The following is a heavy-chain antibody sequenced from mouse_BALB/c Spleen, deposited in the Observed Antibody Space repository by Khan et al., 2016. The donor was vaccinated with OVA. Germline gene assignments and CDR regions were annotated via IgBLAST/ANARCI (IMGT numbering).Heavy chain of an antibody. CDR1: GYTFTSYT. CDR3: TSRQVGPYFDY. CDR2: INPSSDYT. J-gene: IGHJ2*01. Sequence: IQLQQSGAELARPGASVKMSCKASGYTFTSYTMHWVKQRPGQGPEWIGYINPSSDYTTYNQNFKDKATLTADTSSSTAYMQLSSLTSEDSAVYNCTSRQVGPYFDYWGQGTTLTVSS. D-gene: IGHD3-2*01. V-gene: IGHV1-4*01.